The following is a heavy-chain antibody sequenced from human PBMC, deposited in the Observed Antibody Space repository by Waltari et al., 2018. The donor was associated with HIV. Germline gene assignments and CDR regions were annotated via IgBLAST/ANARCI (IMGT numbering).Heavy chain of an antibody. D-gene: IGHD4-17*01. V-gene: IGHV4-34*01. J-gene: IGHJ6*02. CDR1: GGSFSGYY. CDR2: INHSGST. CDR3: ARGRGDYVGALYYYGMDV. Sequence: QVQLQQWGAGLLKPSETLSLTCAVYGGSFSGYYWSWIRQPPGQGLEWIGEINHSGSTNYNPSLKSRVTISVDTSKNQFSLKLSSVTAADTAVYYCARGRGDYVGALYYYGMDVWGQGTTVTVSS.